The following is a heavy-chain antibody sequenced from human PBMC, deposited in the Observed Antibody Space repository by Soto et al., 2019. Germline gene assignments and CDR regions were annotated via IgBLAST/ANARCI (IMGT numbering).Heavy chain of an antibody. CDR1: GGSISSSSYY. CDR3: ARXLGYCSGGSCYPNWFDP. D-gene: IGHD2-15*01. J-gene: IGHJ5*02. Sequence: SETLSLTCTVSGGSISSSSYYWGWIRQPPGKGLEWIGSIYYSGSTYYNPSLKSRVTISVDTSKNQFSLKLSSVTAADTAVYYCARXLGYCSGGSCYPNWFDPWGQGTLVTVSS. CDR2: IYYSGST. V-gene: IGHV4-39*01.